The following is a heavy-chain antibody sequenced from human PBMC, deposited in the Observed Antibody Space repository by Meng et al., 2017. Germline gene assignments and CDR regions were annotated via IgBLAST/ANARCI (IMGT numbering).Heavy chain of an antibody. V-gene: IGHV4-39*07. CDR1: GGSISSSSYY. CDR3: ARERLALSYSGYYGMDV. CDR2: IYYSGST. D-gene: IGHD1-26*01. J-gene: IGHJ6*02. Sequence: GSLRLSCTVSGGSISSSSYYWGWIRQPPGKGLEWIGSIYYSGSTYYNPSLKSRVTISVDTSKNSLYLQMNSLRAEDTAVYYCARERLALSYSGYYGMDVWGQGTTVTVSS.